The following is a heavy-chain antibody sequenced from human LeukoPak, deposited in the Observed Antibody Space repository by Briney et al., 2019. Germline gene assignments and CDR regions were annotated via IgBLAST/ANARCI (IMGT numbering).Heavy chain of an antibody. J-gene: IGHJ4*02. CDR2: INPSGGST. V-gene: IGHV1-46*01. CDR3: ARRGSSGYYLTPLGFDY. Sequence: GASVKVSCKASGYTFTSYYMHWVRQAPGQGLEWMGIINPSGGSTSYAQKFQGRVTMTRDTSTSTVYMELSSLRSEDTAVYYCARRGSSGYYLTPLGFDYWGQGTLVTVSS. CDR1: GYTFTSYY. D-gene: IGHD3-22*01.